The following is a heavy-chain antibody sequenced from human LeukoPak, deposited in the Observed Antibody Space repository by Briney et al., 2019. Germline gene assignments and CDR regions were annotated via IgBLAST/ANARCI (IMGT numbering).Heavy chain of an antibody. CDR1: GFTFSRYW. CDR2: IKEDGSEN. J-gene: IGHJ4*02. Sequence: GSLSPSFAASGFTFSRYWMTWVRPAPGKGLEWVANIKEDGSENSYVESVKGRFTISRDNAKNSLYLQLNSLRAEDTAVYFCARQRYSDYWGQGTLVTVSS. D-gene: IGHD1-1*01. V-gene: IGHV3-7*01. CDR3: ARQRYSDY.